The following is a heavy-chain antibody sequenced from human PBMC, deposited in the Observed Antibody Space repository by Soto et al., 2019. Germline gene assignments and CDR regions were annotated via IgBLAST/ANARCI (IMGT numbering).Heavy chain of an antibody. CDR2: IIPIFGTA. Sequence: QVQLVQSGAEVKKPGSSVKVSCKASGGTFSSYAISWVRQAPGQGLEWMGGIIPIFGTANYAQKFQGRVTIXVDXYXNKASMELSSLRSEDTAVYYCARDVYCSGGSCLPQPWGQGTLVTVSS. CDR3: ARDVYCSGGSCLPQP. CDR1: GGTFSSYA. J-gene: IGHJ5*02. V-gene: IGHV1-69*12. D-gene: IGHD2-15*01.